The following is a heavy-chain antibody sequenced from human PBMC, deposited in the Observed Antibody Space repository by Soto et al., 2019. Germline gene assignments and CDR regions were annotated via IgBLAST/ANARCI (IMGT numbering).Heavy chain of an antibody. J-gene: IGHJ6*02. D-gene: IGHD6-6*01. CDR1: GYSFTSYW. Sequence: GESLKISCKGSGYSFTSYWIGWVHQMPGKGLEWMGIIYPGDSDTRYSPSFQGQVTISADKSISTAYLQWSSLKASDTAMYYCAREGVLEYSSSRDYYYGMDVWGQGTTVTVSS. CDR3: AREGVLEYSSSRDYYYGMDV. V-gene: IGHV5-51*07. CDR2: IYPGDSDT.